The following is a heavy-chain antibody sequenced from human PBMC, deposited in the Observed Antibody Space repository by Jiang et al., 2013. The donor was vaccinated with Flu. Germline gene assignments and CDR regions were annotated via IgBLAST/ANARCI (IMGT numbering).Heavy chain of an antibody. CDR1: EAPSAAML. V-gene: IGHV1-69*05. J-gene: IGHJ6*03. D-gene: IGHD2-15*01. CDR3: ASPSGPFSGGSRYYYYYYMDV. CDR2: SSLSLVQ. Sequence: GAEVKKPGSSVKSPARLLEAPSAAMLSAWVRQAPGQGLEWMGGSSLSLVQQTTHRKFQGRVTMTRDTSTSTVYMELSSLRSEDTAVYYCASPSGPFSGGSRYYYYYYMDVWGKGTTVTVS.